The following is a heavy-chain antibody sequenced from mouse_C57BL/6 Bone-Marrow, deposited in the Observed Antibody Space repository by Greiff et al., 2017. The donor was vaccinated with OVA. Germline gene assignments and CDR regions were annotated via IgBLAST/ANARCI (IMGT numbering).Heavy chain of an antibody. J-gene: IGHJ1*03. CDR3: TTWWYFDV. Sequence: EVKLVESGAELVRPGASVKLSCTASGFNIKDDYMHWVKQRPEQGLEWIGWIDPENGDTEYASKFQGKATITADTSSNTAYLQLSSLTSEDTAVYYCTTWWYFDVWGTGTTVTVSS. CDR1: GFNIKDDY. V-gene: IGHV14-4*01. CDR2: IDPENGDT.